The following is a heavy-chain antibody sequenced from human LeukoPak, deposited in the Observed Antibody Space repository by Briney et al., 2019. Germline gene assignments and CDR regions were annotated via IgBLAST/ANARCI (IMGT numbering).Heavy chain of an antibody. CDR2: ISAYNGNT. CDR3: ARVAPERSGYSSVDY. V-gene: IGHV1-18*01. Sequence: ASVKVSCKASGGTFSSYAISWVRQAPGQGLEWMGWISAYNGNTNYAQKLRGRVTMTTDTSTSTAYMELRSLRSDDTAVYYCARVAPERSGYSSVDYWGQGTLVTVSS. D-gene: IGHD3-3*01. J-gene: IGHJ4*02. CDR1: GGTFSSYA.